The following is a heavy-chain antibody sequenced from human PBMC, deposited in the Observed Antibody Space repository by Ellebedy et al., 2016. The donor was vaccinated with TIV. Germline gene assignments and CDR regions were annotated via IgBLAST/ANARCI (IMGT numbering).Heavy chain of an antibody. Sequence: GESLKISCAASGFTVSSTYMSWVRQAPGKGLEWVSVIYGGGSTSYADSVKGRFTISRDNSKNTLYLQMNSLRADDTAVYYCARDLGGGYCGGDCQAYWGQGTLVTVSS. V-gene: IGHV3-66*01. D-gene: IGHD2-21*02. CDR3: ARDLGGGYCGGDCQAY. CDR2: IYGGGST. CDR1: GFTVSSTY. J-gene: IGHJ4*02.